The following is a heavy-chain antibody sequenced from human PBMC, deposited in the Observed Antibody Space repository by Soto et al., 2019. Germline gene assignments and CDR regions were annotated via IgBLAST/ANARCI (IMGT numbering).Heavy chain of an antibody. CDR1: GGSFSGNY. J-gene: IGHJ5*02. CDR3: AGGRGGGGAS. CDR2: INPSGST. V-gene: IGHV4-34*01. Sequence: QVQLQQWGAGLLKPSETLSLTCGVYGGSFSGNYWSWIRQPPGEGLEWSGEINPSGSTNYSPSLKTTATITSDTSNNQISLNLSSVIPADTAVYYCAGGRGGGGASWRQGTLVTVSP. D-gene: IGHD3-16*01.